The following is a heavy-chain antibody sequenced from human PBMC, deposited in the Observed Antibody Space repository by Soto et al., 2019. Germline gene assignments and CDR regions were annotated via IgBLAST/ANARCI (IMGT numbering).Heavy chain of an antibody. CDR1: GFTFSSFA. J-gene: IGHJ4*02. D-gene: IGHD6-19*01. Sequence: QVQLVESERGVVQPGRSLRLSCAASGFTFSSFAMHWVRQAPGRGLEWVAIISYDGSNKYYADSVKGRFTISRDNSKNTLYLQMNSLRAEDTAVYYCARLDTSGWSGLDYWGQGTLVTVSS. V-gene: IGHV3-30-3*01. CDR2: ISYDGSNK. CDR3: ARLDTSGWSGLDY.